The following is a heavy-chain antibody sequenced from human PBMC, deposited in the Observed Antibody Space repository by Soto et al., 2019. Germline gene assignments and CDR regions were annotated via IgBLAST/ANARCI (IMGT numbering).Heavy chain of an antibody. CDR1: GYTFTTYD. J-gene: IGHJ4*02. CDR3: ARVAGSPDF. CDR2: LNPKSGMT. Sequence: QVQLVQSGPEVKKPGASVKVSCKASGYTFTTYDFNWVRQAPGQGLEWRGWLNPKSGMTGSAQKFQVSVTMTRDTSISTVYMELSSLRSEDTAVYYCARVAGSPDFWGQGTLVTVSS. D-gene: IGHD1-26*01. V-gene: IGHV1-8*01.